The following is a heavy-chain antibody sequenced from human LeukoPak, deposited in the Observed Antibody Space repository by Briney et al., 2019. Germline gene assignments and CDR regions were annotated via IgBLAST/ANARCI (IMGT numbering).Heavy chain of an antibody. D-gene: IGHD4-23*01. CDR3: ARGFGGNSAGFDY. CDR2: ISYDGSDE. V-gene: IGHV3-30*03. CDR1: GFTFSSFG. J-gene: IGHJ4*02. Sequence: GGSLRLSCAASGFTFSSFGIHWVRQAPGKRLEWVSIISYDGSDEYYAESVKGRFTISRDNSKDTLYLQMNSLTTEDTAVYYCARGFGGNSAGFDYWGQGTLVTVSS.